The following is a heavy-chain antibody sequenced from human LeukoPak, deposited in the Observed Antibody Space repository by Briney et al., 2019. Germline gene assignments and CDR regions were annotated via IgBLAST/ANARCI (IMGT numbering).Heavy chain of an antibody. CDR1: GFTVRTHS. J-gene: IGHJ4*02. CDR2: ISGRGGFT. Sequence: GGSLRLSCAASGFTVRTHSMSWVRQAPGKGLEWVSTISGRGGFTYYADSVKGRFTISRDSSKLYLQMSTLRAEDTAVYYCARSFYYSDSSDYYYVFGYWGQGTLVTVSS. CDR3: ARSFYYSDSSDYYYVFGY. V-gene: IGHV3-23*01. D-gene: IGHD3-22*01.